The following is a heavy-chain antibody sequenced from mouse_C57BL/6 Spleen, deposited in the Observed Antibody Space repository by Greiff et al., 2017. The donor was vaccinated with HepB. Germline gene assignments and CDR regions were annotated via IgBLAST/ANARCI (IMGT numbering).Heavy chain of an antibody. CDR2: IDPENGDT. CDR3: TRSGPYYYAMDY. V-gene: IGHV14-4*01. Sequence: EVQLQQSGAELVRPGASVKLSCTASGFNIKDDYMHWVKQRPEQGLEWIGWIDPENGDTEYASKFQGKATITADTSSNTAYLQLSSLTSEDTAVYYCTRSGPYYYAMDYWGQGTSVTVSS. CDR1: GFNIKDDY. J-gene: IGHJ4*01. D-gene: IGHD3-2*02.